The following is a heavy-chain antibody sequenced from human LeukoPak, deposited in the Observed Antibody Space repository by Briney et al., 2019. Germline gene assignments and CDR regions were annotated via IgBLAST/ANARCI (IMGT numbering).Heavy chain of an antibody. CDR1: GGSIRSTSYY. CDR3: ARDLYSSRTNDAFVI. D-gene: IGHD6-13*01. Sequence: SETLSLTCTVSGGSIRSTSYYWGWIRQPPGKGLEWIGSIYYSGSTYYNPSLKSRFTISVDTSKNQFSLKLSSVTAADTAVYYCARDLYSSRTNDAFVIWGQGTMVTVSS. CDR2: IYYSGST. J-gene: IGHJ3*02. V-gene: IGHV4-39*07.